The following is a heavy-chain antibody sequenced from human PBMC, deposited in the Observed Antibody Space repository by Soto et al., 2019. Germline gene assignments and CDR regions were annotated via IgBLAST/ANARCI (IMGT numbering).Heavy chain of an antibody. V-gene: IGHV3-21*01. D-gene: IGHD4-4*01. CDR3: ARDLGGTVTDYYYYGMDV. CDR2: ISSSSSYI. Sequence: GGSLRLSCAASGFTFSSYSMNWVRQAPGKGLEWVSSISSSSSYIYYADSVKGRFTISRDNAKNSLYLQMDSLRAEDTAVYYCARDLGGTVTDYYYYGMDVWGQGTTVTVSS. CDR1: GFTFSSYS. J-gene: IGHJ6*02.